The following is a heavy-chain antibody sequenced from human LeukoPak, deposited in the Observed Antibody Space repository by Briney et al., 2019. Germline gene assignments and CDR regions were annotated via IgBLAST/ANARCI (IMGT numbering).Heavy chain of an antibody. CDR1: GGSFSGYY. CDR2: INHSGST. J-gene: IGHJ4*02. V-gene: IGHV4-34*01. D-gene: IGHD6-13*01. CDR3: ARGRWHPSVRVDY. Sequence: SETLSLTCAVYGGSFSGYYWSWIRQPPGKGLEWIGEINHSGSTDYNPSLKSRVTISVDTSKNQFSLKLNSVTAADTAVYYCARGRWHPSVRVDYWGQGTLVTVSS.